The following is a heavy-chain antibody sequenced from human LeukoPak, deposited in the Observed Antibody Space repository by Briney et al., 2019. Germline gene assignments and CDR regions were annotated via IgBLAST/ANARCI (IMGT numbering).Heavy chain of an antibody. J-gene: IGHJ4*02. CDR2: ISSNGGST. Sequence: AGGSLRLSCSASGFTFSSYAMHWVRQAPGKGLEYVSAISSNGGSTYYADSAKGRFSVSRDNSKNTVYLQLSSLRPDDTAVYYCVKGRIYCCYPSLDYWGQGTLVTVSS. CDR1: GFTFSSYA. D-gene: IGHD2-2*01. V-gene: IGHV3-64D*06. CDR3: VKGRIYCCYPSLDY.